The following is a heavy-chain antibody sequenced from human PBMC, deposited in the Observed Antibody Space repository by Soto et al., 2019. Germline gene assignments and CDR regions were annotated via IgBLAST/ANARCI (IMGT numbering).Heavy chain of an antibody. J-gene: IGHJ6*02. Sequence: QVQLVESGGGVVQPGRSLRLSCAASGFTFSSYAMYWVRQAPGKGLEWVAVISYDENNKYYADSVKGRFTISRDNSKNTLYLQMTSLRAEDTAVYYCARAGCDGGSCYTLVGLRYGMDVWGQGTTVPVSS. CDR2: ISYDENNK. D-gene: IGHD2-15*01. V-gene: IGHV3-30-3*01. CDR3: ARAGCDGGSCYTLVGLRYGMDV. CDR1: GFTFSSYA.